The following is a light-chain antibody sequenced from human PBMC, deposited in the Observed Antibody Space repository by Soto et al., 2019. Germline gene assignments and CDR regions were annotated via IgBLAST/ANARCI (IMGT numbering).Light chain of an antibody. CDR2: AAS. Sequence: DIQLTQSPSFLSASVGDRVTITCRASQGISSYLAWYQQKPGKAPKLLIYAASTLQSGVPSSFSGSGSGTEFTLTISSLQPEDFATYYCQQLNRPRFSFGQGTRLEIK. J-gene: IGKJ5*01. CDR3: QQLNRPRFS. CDR1: QGISSY. V-gene: IGKV1-9*01.